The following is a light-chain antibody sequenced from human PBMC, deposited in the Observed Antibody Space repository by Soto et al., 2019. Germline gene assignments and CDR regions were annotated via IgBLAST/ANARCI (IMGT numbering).Light chain of an antibody. V-gene: IGKV3-20*01. CDR2: GAS. Sequence: ENVLKQSPGTLSLCPGERATLSCRASQSVSNNYLAWYQQKPGQAPRLLIYGASNRATGIPDRFSGSGSGTDFTLTISRLEPEDFAVYYCQQYGSSGTFGQVTKVDTK. J-gene: IGKJ1*01. CDR1: QSVSNNY. CDR3: QQYGSSGT.